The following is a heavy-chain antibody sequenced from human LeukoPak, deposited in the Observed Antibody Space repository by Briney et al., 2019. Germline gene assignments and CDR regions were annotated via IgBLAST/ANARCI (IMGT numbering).Heavy chain of an antibody. D-gene: IGHD3-10*01. CDR2: IIPVLGLP. V-gene: IGHV1-69*04. Sequence: GASVKVSCKASGGTFSKYGFSWVRQAPGQGLEWMGRIIPVLGLPNYAQKFQGRVTIAADNSTSTAYMELSSLRSEDTAIYYCARDRGWGSGSPDYWGQGTLVTVSS. CDR3: ARDRGWGSGSPDY. CDR1: GGTFSKYG. J-gene: IGHJ4*02.